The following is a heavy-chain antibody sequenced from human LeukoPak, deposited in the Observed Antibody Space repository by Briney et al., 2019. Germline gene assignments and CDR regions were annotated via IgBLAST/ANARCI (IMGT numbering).Heavy chain of an antibody. V-gene: IGHV3-23*01. CDR1: GFTFSSYG. Sequence: PGGSLRLSCAASGFTFSSYGMSWVRQAPGKGLEWVSTISGSGGSTYYAGSVKGRFTISRDNSKNTLYLQMNSLRAEDMALYYCAKDNCYDILTGYCYFDYWGQGTLVTVSS. J-gene: IGHJ4*02. CDR2: ISGSGGST. CDR3: AKDNCYDILTGYCYFDY. D-gene: IGHD3-9*01.